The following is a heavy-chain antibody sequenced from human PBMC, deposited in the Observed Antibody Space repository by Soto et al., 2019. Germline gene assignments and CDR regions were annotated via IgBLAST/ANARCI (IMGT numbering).Heavy chain of an antibody. CDR3: ARGGYSSGWYWGAFDY. D-gene: IGHD6-19*01. Sequence: QVQLQESGPGLVKPSQTLSLTCTVSGGSISSGGYYWSWIRQHPGKGLEWIGYIYHSGDTYYSGDSYYNPSLKSRVTISADTSKNQFSLKLTSVTAADTAVYFCARGGYSSGWYWGAFDYWGQGALVTVSS. CDR1: GGSISSGGYY. V-gene: IGHV4-31*03. J-gene: IGHJ4*02. CDR2: IYHSGDTYYSGDS.